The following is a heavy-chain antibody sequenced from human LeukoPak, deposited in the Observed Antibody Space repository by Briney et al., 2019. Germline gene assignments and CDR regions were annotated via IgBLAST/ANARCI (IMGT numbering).Heavy chain of an antibody. CDR3: AKDQQWLVLSTSRGSGLFDY. J-gene: IGHJ4*02. Sequence: QSGGSLRLSCAASGFTFSSYGMHWVRQAPGKGLEWVAFIRYDGSNKYYADSVKGRFTISRENSKNTLYLQMKSLRAEDTAVYYCAKDQQWLVLSTSRGSGLFDYWGQGTLVTISS. CDR1: GFTFSSYG. V-gene: IGHV3-30*02. D-gene: IGHD6-19*01. CDR2: IRYDGSNK.